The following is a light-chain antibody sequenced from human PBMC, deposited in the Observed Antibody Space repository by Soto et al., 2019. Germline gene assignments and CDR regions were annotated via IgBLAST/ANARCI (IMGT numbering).Light chain of an antibody. V-gene: IGLV1-47*01. Sequence: QSVLTQPPSVSGTPGQRVTISCSGSSSNIGSNYVYWYQQLPGTAPKLLIYRNNQRPSGVPDRFSGSKSGTSASLAISGLRSEDEADYDCAAWDDSLSGDWVFGGGTKLTVL. CDR3: AAWDDSLSGDWV. CDR2: RNN. J-gene: IGLJ3*02. CDR1: SSNIGSNY.